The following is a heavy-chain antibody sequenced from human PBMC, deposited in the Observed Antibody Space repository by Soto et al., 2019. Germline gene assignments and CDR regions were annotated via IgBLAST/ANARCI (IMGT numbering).Heavy chain of an antibody. CDR1: GYTFTSYA. CDR3: AAAPAGSA. J-gene: IGHJ5*02. D-gene: IGHD3-10*01. Sequence: KVSCKASGYTFTSYAMQWVRQARGQRLEWIGWIVVGSGNTNYAQKFQERVTITRDMSTSTAYMELSSLRSEDTAVYYCAAAPAGSAWGQETLVTVSS. V-gene: IGHV1-58*02. CDR2: IVVGSGNT.